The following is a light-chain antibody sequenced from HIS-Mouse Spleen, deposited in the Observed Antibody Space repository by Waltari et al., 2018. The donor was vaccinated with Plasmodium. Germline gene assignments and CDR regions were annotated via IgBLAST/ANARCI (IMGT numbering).Light chain of an antibody. CDR2: GAS. CDR3: QQYNNWSFT. J-gene: IGKJ3*01. Sequence: EIMMTQSPATLSVSPGERATLSCRASQSVSSNLAWYQQKPGQAPRLLIYGASTRAPGIPARFSGSGSGTEFTLTISSLQSEDFAVYYCQQYNNWSFTFGPGTKVDIK. V-gene: IGKV3-15*01. CDR1: QSVSSN.